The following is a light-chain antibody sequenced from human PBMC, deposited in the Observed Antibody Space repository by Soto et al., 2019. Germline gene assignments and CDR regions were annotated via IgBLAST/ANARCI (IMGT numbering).Light chain of an antibody. CDR3: TSYAGSNIGV. Sequence: QSALTQPPSASGSPGQSVTISCTGTSSDVGAYNYVSWYQQYSGIAPKLMIYEVSKRPSGVPDRFSGAKSGKTASLTVSGLQPEDEADYYCTSYAGSNIGVFGGGTKLTVL. CDR1: SSDVGAYNY. V-gene: IGLV2-8*01. CDR2: EVS. J-gene: IGLJ3*02.